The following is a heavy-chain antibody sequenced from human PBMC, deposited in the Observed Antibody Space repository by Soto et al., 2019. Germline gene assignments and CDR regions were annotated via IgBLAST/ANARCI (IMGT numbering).Heavy chain of an antibody. Sequence: ASVKVSCKASGYTFTNYGISWVRQAPGQGLEWMGWINVYNGNTKYAQKVQGRVTMTTDTSTSTAYMELRSLRSEDTAVYYCASGGYSYGSSFDYWGQGTLVTVSS. CDR3: ASGGYSYGSSFDY. D-gene: IGHD5-18*01. CDR1: GYTFTNYG. V-gene: IGHV1-18*01. CDR2: INVYNGNT. J-gene: IGHJ4*02.